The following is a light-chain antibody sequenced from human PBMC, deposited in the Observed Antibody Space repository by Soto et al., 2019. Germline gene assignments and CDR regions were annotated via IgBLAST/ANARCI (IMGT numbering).Light chain of an antibody. CDR1: QGISSY. CDR3: QQYNSYPRT. Sequence: DIQMTQSPSSLSASVGDRVTITCRASQGISSYLAWYQQKPRKAPKLLIYDASSLESGVPSRFSGSGSGTEFTFTISSLQPDDFATYYCQQYNSYPRTFGQGTKVDIK. CDR2: DAS. V-gene: IGKV1-5*01. J-gene: IGKJ1*01.